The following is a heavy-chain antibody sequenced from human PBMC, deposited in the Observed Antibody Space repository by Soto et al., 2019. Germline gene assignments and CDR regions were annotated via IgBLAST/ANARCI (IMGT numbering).Heavy chain of an antibody. Sequence: QVQLQESGPGLVKPSQTLSLTCTVSGGSISSGDYYWSWIRQPPGKGLEWIGYIYYSGSTYYNPSRKRRVTISVDTSTNQFALKMSSVTAADTAVYYCARDRPRNYGNYRASYYYYGMDVWGQGTTVTVSS. J-gene: IGHJ6*02. D-gene: IGHD4-17*01. CDR3: ARDRPRNYGNYRASYYYYGMDV. CDR2: IYYSGST. V-gene: IGHV4-30-4*01. CDR1: GGSISSGDYY.